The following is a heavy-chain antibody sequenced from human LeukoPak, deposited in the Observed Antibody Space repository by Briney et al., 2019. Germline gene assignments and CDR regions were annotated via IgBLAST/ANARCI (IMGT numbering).Heavy chain of an antibody. CDR1: GGSISSYY. CDR3: AREIEAVTTYFYY. Sequence: SETLSLTCTVSGGSISSYYWSWIRQPPGKGLEWIGYIYYSGSTYYNPSLKSRVTISVDTSKNQFSLKLSSVTAADTAVYYCAREIEAVTTYFYYWGQGTLVTVSS. V-gene: IGHV4-59*06. D-gene: IGHD4-11*01. J-gene: IGHJ4*02. CDR2: IYYSGST.